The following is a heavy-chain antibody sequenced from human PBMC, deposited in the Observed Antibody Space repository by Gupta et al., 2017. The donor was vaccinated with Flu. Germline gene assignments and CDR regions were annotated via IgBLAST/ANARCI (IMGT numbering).Heavy chain of an antibody. D-gene: IGHD6-19*01. CDR1: GFSFRDYA. V-gene: IGHV3-23*01. CDR3: AKLSEWGMAVAATTFDA. Sequence: EVQLLESGGGLVQPGGSLILSCAASGFSFRDYAMSWVRQAPGMGLEWVSVISGSGGSTDYADSVKGRFTTSRDNSRDTLFLQLESLRVEDTAIYYCAKLSEWGMAVAATTFDAWGQGTLVTVSS. CDR2: ISGSGGST. J-gene: IGHJ5*02.